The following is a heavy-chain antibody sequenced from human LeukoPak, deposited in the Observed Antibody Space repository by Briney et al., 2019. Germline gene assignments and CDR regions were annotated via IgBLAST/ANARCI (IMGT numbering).Heavy chain of an antibody. J-gene: IGHJ4*02. Sequence: GGSLRLSCAASGFTFSSYWMHWVRHAPGKGLVWVSRINSDGSSTSYADSVKGRFTISRDNAKNTLYLQMNSLRAEDTAVYYCARTHCSSTSCYRHFDYWGQGTLVTVSS. CDR3: ARTHCSSTSCYRHFDY. CDR2: INSDGSST. V-gene: IGHV3-74*01. D-gene: IGHD2-2*02. CDR1: GFTFSSYW.